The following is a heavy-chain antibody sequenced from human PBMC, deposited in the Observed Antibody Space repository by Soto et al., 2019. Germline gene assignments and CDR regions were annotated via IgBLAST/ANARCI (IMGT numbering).Heavy chain of an antibody. D-gene: IGHD2-15*01. J-gene: IGHJ4*02. Sequence: PGGSLRLSCVASGFTFSNYWMHWVRQAPGKGLEWVSRISSDGSSTTYADSVKGRFTISRDNAENSLHLQMNSLRAEDTAVYYCGRVRYCSDYSCYSWSDYWGQGTLVTASS. V-gene: IGHV3-74*01. CDR1: GFTFSNYW. CDR2: ISSDGSST. CDR3: GRVRYCSDYSCYSWSDY.